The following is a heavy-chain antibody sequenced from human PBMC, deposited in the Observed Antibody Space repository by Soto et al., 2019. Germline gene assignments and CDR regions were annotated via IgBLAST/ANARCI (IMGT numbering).Heavy chain of an antibody. CDR3: ARAEWLRSYFDY. CDR2: IYYGGST. J-gene: IGHJ4*02. CDR1: GGSVSSGSYY. D-gene: IGHD5-12*01. Sequence: SETLSLTCTVSGGSVSSGSYYWSWIRQPPGKGLEWIGYIYYGGSTNYNPSLKSRVTISVDTSKNQFSLKLSSVTAADTAVYYCARAEWLRSYFDYWGQGTLVTVSS. V-gene: IGHV4-61*01.